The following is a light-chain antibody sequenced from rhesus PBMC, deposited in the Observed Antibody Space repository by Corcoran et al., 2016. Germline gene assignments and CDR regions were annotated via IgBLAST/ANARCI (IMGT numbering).Light chain of an antibody. J-gene: IGKJ2*01. Sequence: DIQMTQSPSSLSASVGDTVTITCRASQSISSWLAWYQQKPGKAPKLLFYKASSLQSGVPSRFSGSGSRTDFTLTISSLQSEDFATYYCQQYSSSPYSFGQGTKVEIK. CDR3: QQYSSSPYS. V-gene: IGKV1-22*01. CDR2: KAS. CDR1: QSISSW.